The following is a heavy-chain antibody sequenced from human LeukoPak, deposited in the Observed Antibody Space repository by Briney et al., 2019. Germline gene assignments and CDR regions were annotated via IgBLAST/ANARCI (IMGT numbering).Heavy chain of an antibody. CDR1: GFTFSSYG. D-gene: IGHD1-26*01. CDR3: ARVPHRGSYLFDY. J-gene: IGHJ4*02. Sequence: GGSLRLSCAASGFTFSSYGMHWVRQAPGKGLEWVANIKQDGSEKYYVDSVKGRFTISRDNAKNSLYLQMNSLRAEDTAVYYCARVPHRGSYLFDYWGQGTLVTVSS. V-gene: IGHV3-7*01. CDR2: IKQDGSEK.